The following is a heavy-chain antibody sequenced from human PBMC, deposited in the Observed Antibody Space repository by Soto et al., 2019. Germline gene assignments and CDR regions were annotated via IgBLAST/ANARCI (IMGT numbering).Heavy chain of an antibody. V-gene: IGHV1-46*03. Sequence: QVQLVQSGAEMKKPGASVKVSCKASGYTFTSSYIHWVRQAPGQGLELMAIINPMGGSTNYEQKFQGRVTVTMDTSASTVYMELSSLRSGETAVYYCGRGLFTGDYWGQGTLVSVSS. D-gene: IGHD3-16*01. CDR2: INPMGGST. CDR3: GRGLFTGDY. J-gene: IGHJ4*02. CDR1: GYTFTSSY.